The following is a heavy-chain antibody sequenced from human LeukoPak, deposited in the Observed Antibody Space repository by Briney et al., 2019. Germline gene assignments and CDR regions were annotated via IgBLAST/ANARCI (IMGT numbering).Heavy chain of an antibody. CDR3: ARDAAGEGRLVITWFDP. CDR1: GYTFTGYY. J-gene: IGHJ5*02. CDR2: INPNSGGT. D-gene: IGHD3-22*01. V-gene: IGHV1-2*02. Sequence: ASVKVSCKASGYTFTGYYMHWVRQAPGQGLEWMGWINPNSGGTNYAQKFQGRVTMTRDTSISTAYMELSRLRSDDTAVYFCARDAAGEGRLVITWFDPWGQGTLVTVSS.